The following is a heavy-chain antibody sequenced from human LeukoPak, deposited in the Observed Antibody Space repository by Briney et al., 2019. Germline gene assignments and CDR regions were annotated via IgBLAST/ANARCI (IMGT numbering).Heavy chain of an antibody. CDR2: IIGSGGST. CDR3: AKTPFLPRLDGGGYFDY. D-gene: IGHD3-16*01. V-gene: IGHV3-23*01. CDR1: GFTFSSYA. J-gene: IGHJ4*02. Sequence: GGSLRLSCAASGFTFSSYAMSWVRQAPGKGLEWVSAIIGSGGSTYYADSVKGRFTISRDNSKNTLYLQMNSLRAEDTAVYYCAKTPFLPRLDGGGYFDYWGQGTLVTVSS.